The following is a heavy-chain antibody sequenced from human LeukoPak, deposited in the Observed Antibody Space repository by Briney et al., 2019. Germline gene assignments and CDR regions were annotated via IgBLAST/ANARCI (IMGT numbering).Heavy chain of an antibody. Sequence: SETLSLTCTVSGGSISSSSYFWGWIRQPPGKGLEWIGTIYYSGSTYYNPSLKSRVTVSVDTSKNQFSLKLRSVTAADTAVYFCARLPYSGSYYVDYWGQGTLVTVSS. CDR2: IYYSGST. V-gene: IGHV4-39*01. J-gene: IGHJ4*02. CDR1: GGSISSSSYF. D-gene: IGHD1-26*01. CDR3: ARLPYSGSYYVDY.